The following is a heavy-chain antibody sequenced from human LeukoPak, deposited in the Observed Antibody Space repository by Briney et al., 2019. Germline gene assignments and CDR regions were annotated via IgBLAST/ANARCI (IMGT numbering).Heavy chain of an antibody. CDR3: ARDPAGVEYFQH. J-gene: IGHJ1*01. CDR1: GGSISTSNYY. V-gene: IGHV4-39*07. Sequence: SETLSLTCTVSGGSISTSNYYWGWIRQPPGKGLEWIGSIYYSGSTYYNPSLKSRVTISVDTSKNQFSLKLSSVTAADTAVYYCARDPAGVEYFQHWGRGTLVTVSS. CDR2: IYYSGST. D-gene: IGHD3-3*01.